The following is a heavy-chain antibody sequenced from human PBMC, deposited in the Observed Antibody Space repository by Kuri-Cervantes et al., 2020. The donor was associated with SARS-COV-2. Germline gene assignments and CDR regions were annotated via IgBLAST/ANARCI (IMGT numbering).Heavy chain of an antibody. J-gene: IGHJ4*02. D-gene: IGHD3-10*01. Sequence: LSLTCAASGFTFTDYAMSWVRQAPGRGPEWVSCISDTGGTTTYADSVKGRFTISRDNSKNTLYLQMNSLRAEDTAVYYCANPITMVRGVIMGLDYWGQGTLVTVSS. CDR3: ANPITMVRGVIMGLDY. CDR2: ISDTGGTT. V-gene: IGHV3-23*01. CDR1: GFTFTDYA.